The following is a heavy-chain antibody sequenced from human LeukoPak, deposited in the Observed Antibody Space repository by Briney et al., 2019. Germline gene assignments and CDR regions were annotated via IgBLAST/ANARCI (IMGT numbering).Heavy chain of an antibody. J-gene: IGHJ4*02. CDR3: ARGLSYYDFWSGYYTWYYFDY. D-gene: IGHD3-3*01. Sequence: SETLSLTCTVSGGSISSGGYYWSWIRQHPGKGLEWIGYIYYSGSTYYNPSLKSRVTISVDTSKNKFSLKLSSVTAADTAVYYCARGLSYYDFWSGYYTWYYFDYWGQGTLVTVSS. CDR1: GGSISSGGYY. V-gene: IGHV4-31*03. CDR2: IYYSGST.